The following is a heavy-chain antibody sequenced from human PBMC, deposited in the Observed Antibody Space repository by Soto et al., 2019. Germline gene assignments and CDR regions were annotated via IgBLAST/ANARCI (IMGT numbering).Heavy chain of an antibody. J-gene: IGHJ4*02. Sequence: SETLSLTCTVYGDSISSDDYYWSWIRQPPGKGLEWVGYIYYTGRTSYNPSLESRLTISIDTSKNHFSLKLSSVSAADTAVYYCARDRSNSPDYFDYWGQGALVTVSS. V-gene: IGHV4-30-4*01. CDR3: ARDRSNSPDYFDY. CDR1: GDSISSDDYY. D-gene: IGHD6-6*01. CDR2: IYYTGRT.